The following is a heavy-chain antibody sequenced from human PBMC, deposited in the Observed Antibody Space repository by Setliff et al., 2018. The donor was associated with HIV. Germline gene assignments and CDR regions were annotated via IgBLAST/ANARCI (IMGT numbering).Heavy chain of an antibody. CDR3: ARRMSSGSYYDY. CDR1: GGSISSYY. Sequence: PSETLSLTCTVSGGSISSYYWSWIRQPPGKGLEWIGYIYYSGSTNYNPSLKCRVTISVDASKNQFSLKLSSVTAADTAVYYCARRMSSGSYYDYWGQGTLVTVSS. D-gene: IGHD1-26*01. CDR2: IYYSGST. J-gene: IGHJ4*02. V-gene: IGHV4-59*01.